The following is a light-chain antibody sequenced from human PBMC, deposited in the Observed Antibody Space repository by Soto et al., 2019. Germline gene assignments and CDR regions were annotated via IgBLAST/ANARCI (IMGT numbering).Light chain of an antibody. J-gene: IGKJ4*01. V-gene: IGKV1-9*01. CDR1: QDIAIY. Sequence: IQLTHSPSSLSASVGDRVTITCRASQDIAIYLARYQQKPGEAPKLLIYAASTLYGGVPSRFSGSGSGTDFALTITSLQAEDFATYYCQQLRMYPSTFGGGTKVDIK. CDR2: AAS. CDR3: QQLRMYPST.